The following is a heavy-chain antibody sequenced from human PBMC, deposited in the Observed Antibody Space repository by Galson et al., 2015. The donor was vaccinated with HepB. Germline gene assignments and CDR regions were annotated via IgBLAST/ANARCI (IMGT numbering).Heavy chain of an antibody. CDR2: VGSVADT. V-gene: IGHV3-13*01. D-gene: IGHD1-26*01. Sequence: SLRLSCAASGFTFSRYDMHWVRQATGKGLEWVSSVGSVADTHYSGPVKGRFTISRENSNNSLYLQMNSLRVGDTAVYYCARESYLLVGETYEGGPFDYWGQGTPVTVSS. CDR1: GFTFSRYD. CDR3: ARESYLLVGETYEGGPFDY. J-gene: IGHJ4*02.